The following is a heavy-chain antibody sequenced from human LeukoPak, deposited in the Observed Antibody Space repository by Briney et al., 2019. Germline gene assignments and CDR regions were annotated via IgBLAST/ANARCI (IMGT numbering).Heavy chain of an antibody. V-gene: IGHV1-18*01. Sequence: ASVKVSCKASGGTFSSYAISWVRQAPGQGLEWMGWISSHNGNTQYARKFQGRVTLTTDTSSTTAYMELRSLRSDDTAVYYCARDENWNDDGGKGYNWFDSLGQGTLVTVSS. CDR2: ISSHNGNT. CDR3: ARDENWNDDGGKGYNWFDS. J-gene: IGHJ5*01. D-gene: IGHD1-1*01. CDR1: GGTFSSYA.